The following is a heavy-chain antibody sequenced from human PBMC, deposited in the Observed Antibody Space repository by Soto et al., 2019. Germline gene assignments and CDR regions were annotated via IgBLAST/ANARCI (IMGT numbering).Heavy chain of an antibody. CDR2: IIPILGIA. J-gene: IGHJ6*03. CDR3: AREWRSTGSIGLYYMDV. CDR1: GGTFSSYT. V-gene: IGHV1-69*08. Sequence: QVQLVQSGAEVKKPGSSVKVSYKASGGTFSSYTISWVRQAPGQGLEWMGRIIPILGIANYAQKFQGRVTITADKSTSTAYMELSSLRSEDTAVYYCAREWRSTGSIGLYYMDVWGKGTTVTVSS. D-gene: IGHD2-2*01.